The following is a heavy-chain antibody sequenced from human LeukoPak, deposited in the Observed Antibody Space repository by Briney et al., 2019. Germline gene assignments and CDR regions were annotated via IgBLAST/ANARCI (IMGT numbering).Heavy chain of an antibody. V-gene: IGHV1-8*01. CDR2: MNPNSGNT. CDR3: ARGTPTVTSELDY. Sequence: ASVKVSCKASGYTFTSYDINWVRQATGQGLEWMGWMNPNSGNTGYAQKFQGRVTMTRNTSISTAYMELSSLRSDDTAVYYCARGTPTVTSELDYWGQGTLVTVSS. J-gene: IGHJ4*02. CDR1: GYTFTSYD. D-gene: IGHD4-17*01.